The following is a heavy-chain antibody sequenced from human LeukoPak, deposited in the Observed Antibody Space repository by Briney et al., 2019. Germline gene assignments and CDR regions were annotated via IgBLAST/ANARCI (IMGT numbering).Heavy chain of an antibody. D-gene: IGHD3-10*01. V-gene: IGHV4-61*02. CDR1: GGSISSGSYY. CDR3: ARSPLLYYYGSGSYYLATGLQKTGYYYYYMDV. J-gene: IGHJ6*03. Sequence: SQTLSLTCTVSGGSISSGSYYWSWIRQPAGKGLEWIGRIYTSGGTNYNPSLKSRVTISVDTSKNQFSLKLSSVTAADTAVYYCARSPLLYYYGSGSYYLATGLQKTGYYYYYMDVWGKGTTVTVSS. CDR2: IYTSGGT.